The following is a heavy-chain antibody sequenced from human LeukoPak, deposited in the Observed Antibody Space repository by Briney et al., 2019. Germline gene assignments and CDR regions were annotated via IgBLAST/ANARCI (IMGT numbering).Heavy chain of an antibody. Sequence: SGRSLRLSCAASGFTFTTYTMNWVRQAPGKGLEWVSLISDTGNSTYYADSVKGRFTISRDNSKNTLHLQMNSLRAEGTAVYYCARASRSSWYSSCDYWGQGTLVTVSS. CDR1: GFTFTTYT. J-gene: IGHJ4*02. CDR3: ARASRSSWYSSCDY. CDR2: ISDTGNST. D-gene: IGHD2-15*01. V-gene: IGHV3-23*01.